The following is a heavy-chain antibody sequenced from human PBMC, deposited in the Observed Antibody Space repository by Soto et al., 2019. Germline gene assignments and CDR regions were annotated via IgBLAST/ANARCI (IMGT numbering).Heavy chain of an antibody. Sequence: SETLSLTCTVSGGSVSSGSYYWSWIRQPPGKGLEWIGYIYYSGSTNYNPSLKSRVTISVDTSKNQFSLKLSSVTAADTAVYYCARWSGVWGSYRYPNLDYWGQGTLLTVSS. J-gene: IGHJ4*02. D-gene: IGHD3-16*02. V-gene: IGHV4-61*01. CDR2: IYYSGST. CDR1: GGSVSSGSYY. CDR3: ARWSGVWGSYRYPNLDY.